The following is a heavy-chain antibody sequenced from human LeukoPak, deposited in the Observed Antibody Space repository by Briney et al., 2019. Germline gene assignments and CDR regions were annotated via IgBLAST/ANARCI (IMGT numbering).Heavy chain of an antibody. CDR2: ISWNSGSI. CDR1: GFTFDDYA. D-gene: IGHD6-19*01. V-gene: IGHV3-9*01. J-gene: IGHJ4*02. CDR3: AKDAVAGTE. Sequence: SGGSLRLSCAASGFTFDDYAMHWVRQAPGKGLEWVSGISWNSGSIGYADSVKGRFAISRDNAKNSLYLQMNSLRAEDTALYYCAKDAVAGTEWGQGTLVTVSS.